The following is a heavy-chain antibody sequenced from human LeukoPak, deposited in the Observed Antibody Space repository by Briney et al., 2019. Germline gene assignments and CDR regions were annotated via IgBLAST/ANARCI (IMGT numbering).Heavy chain of an antibody. CDR1: GYTFTGYY. D-gene: IGHD6-19*01. CDR3: ARDLDSSGWSHFQH. Sequence: GASVKVSCKASGYTFTGYYMHWVRQAPGQGLEWMGWINPNSGGTNYAQKFQRRVTMSRATSISTAYMDLSRLRSDDTAVYYCARDLDSSGWSHFQHWGQGTLVTVSS. CDR2: INPNSGGT. J-gene: IGHJ1*01. V-gene: IGHV1-2*02.